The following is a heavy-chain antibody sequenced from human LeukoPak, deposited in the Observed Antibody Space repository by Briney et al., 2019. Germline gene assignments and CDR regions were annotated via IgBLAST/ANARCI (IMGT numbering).Heavy chain of an antibody. CDR3: ARDGTHPGRKGATFY. D-gene: IGHD1-26*01. CDR1: GYTFSSHY. J-gene: IGHJ4*02. Sequence: ASVKVSCKASGYTFSSHYMHWVRQAPGQGLEWRGIINPSGGVTKYAQKFQGGVTMTRDTSTSTVYMEVSSLRSEDTAVYYCARDGTHPGRKGATFYWGQGTLVTVSS. CDR2: INPSGGVT. V-gene: IGHV1-46*01.